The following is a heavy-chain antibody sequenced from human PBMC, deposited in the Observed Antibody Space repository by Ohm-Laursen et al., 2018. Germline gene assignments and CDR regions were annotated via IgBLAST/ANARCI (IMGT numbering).Heavy chain of an antibody. D-gene: IGHD3-22*01. Sequence: SLRLSCTASGFTFSSYGMHWVRQAPGKGLEWVAVISYDGSNKYYADSVKGRFTISRDNSKNTLYLQMNSLRAEDTAVYYCAKDPFATMIVTAAAPIDYWGQGTLVTVSS. CDR1: GFTFSSYG. CDR3: AKDPFATMIVTAAAPIDY. V-gene: IGHV3-30*18. J-gene: IGHJ4*02. CDR2: ISYDGSNK.